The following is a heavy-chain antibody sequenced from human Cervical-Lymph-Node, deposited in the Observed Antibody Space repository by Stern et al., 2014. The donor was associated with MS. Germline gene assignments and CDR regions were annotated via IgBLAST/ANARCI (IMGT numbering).Heavy chain of an antibody. CDR2: IYWDDDK. V-gene: IGHV2-5*09. Sequence: QVTLRESGPTLVKPTQTLTLTCTFSGFSLTTSGVAVCWIRQPPGKALEWLALIYWDDDKWYSSSLKSRLTITKDTSKNQVVLIVTSMDPVDTATYYCAHRQGVHAPFDFWGQGTLVTVSS. D-gene: IGHD3-16*01. J-gene: IGHJ4*02. CDR1: GFSLTTSGVA. CDR3: AHRQGVHAPFDF.